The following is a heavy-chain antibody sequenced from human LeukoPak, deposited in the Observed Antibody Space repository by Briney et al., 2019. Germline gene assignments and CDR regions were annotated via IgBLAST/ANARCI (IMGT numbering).Heavy chain of an antibody. D-gene: IGHD1-26*01. CDR1: GYSISSGYY. Sequence: SETLSLTCTVSGYSISSGYYWGWIRQPPGKGLEWIGRIYTSGSTNYNPSLKSRVTISVDTSKNQFSLKLSSVTAADTAVYYCARAKWELLRDWGQGTLVTVSS. CDR3: ARAKWELLRD. V-gene: IGHV4-38-2*02. J-gene: IGHJ4*02. CDR2: IYTSGST.